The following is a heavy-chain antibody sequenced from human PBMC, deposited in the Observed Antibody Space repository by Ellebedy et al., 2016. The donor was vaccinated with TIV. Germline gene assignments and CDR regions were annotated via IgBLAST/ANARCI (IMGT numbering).Heavy chain of an antibody. CDR3: AKGRGGGSDSSAPRYYFDY. J-gene: IGHJ4*02. D-gene: IGHD3-22*01. CDR2: ISNTGSRT. CDR1: GFTFSSYS. Sequence: GESLKISCAASGFTFSSYSINWVRQAPGKGLEWVSTISNTGSRTYYADSVEGRFIISRDNSKRTLYLQMNSLRAEDTAVYYCAKGRGGGSDSSAPRYYFDYWGLGTLVTVPS. V-gene: IGHV3-23*01.